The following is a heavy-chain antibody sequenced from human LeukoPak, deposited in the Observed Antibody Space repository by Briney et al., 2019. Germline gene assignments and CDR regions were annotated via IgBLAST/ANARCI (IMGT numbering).Heavy chain of an antibody. J-gene: IGHJ4*02. V-gene: IGHV1-2*02. Sequence: ASVKVSCKASGYTFTGYYMHWVRQAPGQGLEWMGWINPNSGATNYAQKFQGRVTMTRDTSISTAYMELSRLRSDDTAVYYCAGDLPQGMTTVTNDDYWGQGTLVTVSS. CDR3: AGDLPQGMTTVTNDDY. CDR2: INPNSGAT. CDR1: GYTFTGYY. D-gene: IGHD4-17*01.